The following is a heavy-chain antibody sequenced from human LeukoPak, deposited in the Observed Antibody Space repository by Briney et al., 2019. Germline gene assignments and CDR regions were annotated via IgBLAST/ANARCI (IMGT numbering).Heavy chain of an antibody. D-gene: IGHD3-3*01. CDR2: ISSSGSTI. J-gene: IGHJ4*02. Sequence: GGSLRLSCAASGFTFSDYYMSWIRQAPGKGLEWVSYISSSGSTIYYADSVKGRFTISRDNAKSSLYLQMNSLRAEDTAVYYCARGEHYDFWSALYWGQGTLVTVSS. V-gene: IGHV3-11*04. CDR1: GFTFSDYY. CDR3: ARGEHYDFWSALY.